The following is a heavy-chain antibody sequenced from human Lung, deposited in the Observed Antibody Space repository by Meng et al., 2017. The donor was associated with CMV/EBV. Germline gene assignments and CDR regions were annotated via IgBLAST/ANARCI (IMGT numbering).Heavy chain of an antibody. J-gene: IGHJ3*01. V-gene: IGHV1-2*02. CDR3: ARALKLGTVAFDL. Sequence: ASVXVSCKASGYLFPGYYIHWVRQAPGQNLEWVGWIFPNNGGTKYAQNFQGRVTMTRDTSISTAYLELSRLRSDGTAVYYCARALKLGTVAFDLWGQGTMVTVSS. CDR2: IFPNNGGT. CDR1: GYLFPGYY. D-gene: IGHD7-27*01.